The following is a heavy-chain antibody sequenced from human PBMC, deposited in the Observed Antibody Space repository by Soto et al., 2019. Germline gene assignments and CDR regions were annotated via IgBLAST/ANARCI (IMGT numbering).Heavy chain of an antibody. D-gene: IGHD3-10*01. CDR3: AKGRWELVDGFDY. J-gene: IGHJ4*02. CDR2: ISYDGSDK. Sequence: QVQLVESGGDVVQPGRSLRLSGAASGFTFSSYAMHWVRQAPGKGLEWVAVISYDGSDKYYADSVKGRFTISRDNSKNTVDLQMNSLRLDDTATYCGAKGRWELVDGFDYCSQGTLVTVSS. CDR1: GFTFSSYA. V-gene: IGHV3-30*18.